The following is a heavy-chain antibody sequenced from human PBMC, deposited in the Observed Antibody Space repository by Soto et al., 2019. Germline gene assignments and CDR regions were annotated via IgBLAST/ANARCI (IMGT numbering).Heavy chain of an antibody. J-gene: IGHJ6*02. V-gene: IGHV3-30*18. CDR2: ISYDGSNQ. D-gene: IGHD6-19*01. CDR1: GFTFSSYG. CDR3: AKSSSGWRNLYYYSYDMDV. Sequence: PGGSLILSCAASGFTFSSYGMHWVRQAPGKGLEWVAVISYDGSNQYYADSVKGRFTLSRDNSKNTLYLQMNSLRAEDTAVYYCAKSSSGWRNLYYYSYDMDVWGQGTTVTVSS.